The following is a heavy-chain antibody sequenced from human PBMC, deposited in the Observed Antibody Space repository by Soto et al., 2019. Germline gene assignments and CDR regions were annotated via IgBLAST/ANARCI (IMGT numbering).Heavy chain of an antibody. CDR2: IYYSGST. Sequence: SETLSLTCTVSGDSISSGDYYWSWIRQHPGKGLEWIGYIYYSGSTSYNPSLKSRVTISVDTSKNQFSLRLSSVTAADTAVYYCARDLYLQGGMDVWGQGTTVTLSS. J-gene: IGHJ6*02. V-gene: IGHV4-31*03. CDR3: ARDLYLQGGMDV. CDR1: GDSISSGDYY.